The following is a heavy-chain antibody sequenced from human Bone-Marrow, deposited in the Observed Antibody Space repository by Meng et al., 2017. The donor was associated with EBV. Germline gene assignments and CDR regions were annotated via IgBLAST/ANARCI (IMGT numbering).Heavy chain of an antibody. J-gene: IGHJ4*02. Sequence: QVQLLQCWTDVKTRGSSVKVSCKASGYAFTIYICHWVRQAPGQRLEWMGWINVGVGYTKYSQKFQGRVTISSDTSATTGYMELSSLRSEDTAVYYCVRGRYGGKARDWSNYWGQGTLVTVSS. V-gene: IGHV1-3*01. CDR1: GYAFTIYI. D-gene: IGHD4-23*01. CDR3: VRGRYGGKARDWSNY. CDR2: INVGVGYT.